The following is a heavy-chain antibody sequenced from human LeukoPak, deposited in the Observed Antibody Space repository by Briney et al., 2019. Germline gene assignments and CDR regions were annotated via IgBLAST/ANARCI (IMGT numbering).Heavy chain of an antibody. CDR1: GFTFSSYW. CDR3: AKDSAAGGRYDSSGSLDY. J-gene: IGHJ4*02. CDR2: IKSKIDGGTT. V-gene: IGHV3-15*01. Sequence: GGSLRLSCAASGFTFSSYWMHWVRQAPGKGLEWVGRIKSKIDGGTTDYGAPVKGRFTISRDDSKNTLYLQMNSLRAEDTAVYYCAKDSAAGGRYDSSGSLDYWGQGALVTVSS. D-gene: IGHD3-22*01.